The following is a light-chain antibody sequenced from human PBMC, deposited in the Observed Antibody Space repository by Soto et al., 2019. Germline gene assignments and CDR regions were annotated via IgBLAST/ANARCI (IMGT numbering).Light chain of an antibody. CDR1: QSISTY. V-gene: IGKV3-11*01. J-gene: IGKJ4*01. CDR3: HQRSSWPLT. Sequence: EIVLTQSPATLSLSPGERATLSCRASQSISTYLAWYQQKPGQPPRLLIYDASHRATGIPARFGGSGSGTDFTLTISILEPEDFAVYYCHQRSSWPLTFGGGTKVEI. CDR2: DAS.